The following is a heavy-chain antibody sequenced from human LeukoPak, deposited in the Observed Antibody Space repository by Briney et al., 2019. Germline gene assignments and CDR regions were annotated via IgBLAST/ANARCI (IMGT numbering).Heavy chain of an antibody. V-gene: IGHV1/OR15-1*02. CDR3: AKDLLRRSIGYFDY. CDR2: INPNSGGT. D-gene: IGHD2-15*01. CDR1: GYIFTDYY. Sequence: ASVKVSCKASGYIFTDYYMHWVRQAPGQELGWMGRINPNSGGTNYAQRFQGRVTMTRDTSISTAYTELSSLRSEDTAVYYCAKDLLRRSIGYFDYWGQGTLVTVSS. J-gene: IGHJ4*02.